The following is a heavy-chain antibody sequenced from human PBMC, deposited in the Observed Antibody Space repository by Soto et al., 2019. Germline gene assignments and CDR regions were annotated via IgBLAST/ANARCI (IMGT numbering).Heavy chain of an antibody. CDR2: IYPGDSDT. V-gene: IGHV5-51*01. J-gene: IGHJ6*02. D-gene: IGHD6-6*01. Sequence: PGESLKISCKGSGYSFTSYWIGWVRQMPGKGLEWMGIIYPGDSDTRYSPSFQGQVTISADKSISTAYLQWSSLKASDTAMYYCARSGLRRSSSSPRQYYYYYGMDVWGQGTTVTVSS. CDR3: ARSGLRRSSSSPRQYYYYYGMDV. CDR1: GYSFTSYW.